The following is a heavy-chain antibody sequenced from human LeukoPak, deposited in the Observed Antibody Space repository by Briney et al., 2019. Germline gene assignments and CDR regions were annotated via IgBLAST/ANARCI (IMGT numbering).Heavy chain of an antibody. CDR1: GFTFSSYA. J-gene: IGHJ4*02. Sequence: HPGGSLRLSCAASGFTFSSYAMSWVRQAPGKGLEWVSAISGSGGSTYYADSVKGRFTISRDNSKNTLYLQMNSLRAEDTAVYYCAKESTGLLPGLYYFDYWGQGTLVTVSS. CDR3: AKESTGLLPGLYYFDY. D-gene: IGHD2-15*01. CDR2: ISGSGGST. V-gene: IGHV3-23*01.